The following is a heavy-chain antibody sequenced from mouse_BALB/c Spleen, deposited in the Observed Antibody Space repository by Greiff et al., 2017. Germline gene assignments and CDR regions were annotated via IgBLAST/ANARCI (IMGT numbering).Heavy chain of an antibody. V-gene: IGHV5-4*02. D-gene: IGHD1-1*01. CDR1: GFTFSDYY. CDR2: ISDGGSYT. Sequence: EVNLVESGGGLVKPGGSLKLSCAASGFTFSDYYMYWVRQTPEKRLEWVATISDGGSYTYYPDSVKGRFTISRDNAKNNLYLQMSSLKSEDTAMYYCARDPYYYGSSQFAYWGQGTLVTVSA. CDR3: ARDPYYYGSSQFAY. J-gene: IGHJ3*01.